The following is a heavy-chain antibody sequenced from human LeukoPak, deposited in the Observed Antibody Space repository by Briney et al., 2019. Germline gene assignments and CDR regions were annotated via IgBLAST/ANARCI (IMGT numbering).Heavy chain of an antibody. Sequence: SETLSLTCTVSGYSISSYYWSWIRQPPGKGLEWIGYIYYSGSTNYNPSLKSRVTISVDTSTNQFSLKLSSVTAADTAVYYCARLNKTPTVYYYDSSGEIDSWGQGTLVTVSS. CDR1: GYSISSYY. D-gene: IGHD3-22*01. CDR2: IYYSGST. CDR3: ARLNKTPTVYYYDSSGEIDS. J-gene: IGHJ4*02. V-gene: IGHV4-59*08.